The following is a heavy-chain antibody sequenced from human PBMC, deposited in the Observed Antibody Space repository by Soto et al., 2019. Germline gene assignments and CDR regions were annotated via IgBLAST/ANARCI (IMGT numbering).Heavy chain of an antibody. CDR2: IYYSGST. Sequence: QVQLQESGPGLVKPSQTLSLTCTVSGGSISSGDYYWSWIRQPPGKGLEWIGYIYYSGSTYYNPSLKSRVTISVDTSKNQFSLKLSSVTAADTAVYYCARDHSSSWYVYWFDPWGQGTLVTVSS. V-gene: IGHV4-30-4*01. D-gene: IGHD6-13*01. CDR1: GGSISSGDYY. CDR3: ARDHSSSWYVYWFDP. J-gene: IGHJ5*02.